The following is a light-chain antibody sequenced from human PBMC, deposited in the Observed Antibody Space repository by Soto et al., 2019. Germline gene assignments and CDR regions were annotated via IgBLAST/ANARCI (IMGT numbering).Light chain of an antibody. CDR2: EAS. CDR3: QHYNSYSQA. V-gene: IGKV1-5*01. CDR1: QRISSW. Sequence: DTPMTLSPSTLSRSIGARVTITCRASQRISSWLAWYQQKPGKAPKLLIYEASSLKSGVPSRFSGSGSGTEFTLTISSLQPDDFATYYCQHYNSYSQAFGQGTKVDIK. J-gene: IGKJ1*01.